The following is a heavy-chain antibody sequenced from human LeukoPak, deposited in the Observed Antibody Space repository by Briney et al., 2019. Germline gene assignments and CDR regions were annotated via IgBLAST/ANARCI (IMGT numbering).Heavy chain of an antibody. CDR1: GFTFSSYS. V-gene: IGHV3-21*01. CDR2: IGSSSSYI. J-gene: IGHJ3*02. Sequence: GGSLRLSCAASGFTFSSYSMNWVRQAPGKGLEWVSSIGSSSSYIYYADSLRGRFTISRDNAKNSLFLQMNSLRAEDTAVYYCAREGIGTSDDAFDIWGQGTMVTVSS. CDR3: AREGIGTSDDAFDI. D-gene: IGHD1-1*01.